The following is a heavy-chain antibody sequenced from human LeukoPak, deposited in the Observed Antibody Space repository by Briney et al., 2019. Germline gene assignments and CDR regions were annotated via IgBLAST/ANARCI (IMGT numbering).Heavy chain of an antibody. CDR1: GYTFTSYD. J-gene: IGHJ5*02. D-gene: IGHD3-9*01. Sequence: ASVKVSCKASGYTFTSYDINWVRQATGQGLEWMGRMNPNSGYTGYAQKFQGRFTMTRDTSISTAYMELSSLRADDTAVYYCARADVLRYFDWFDPWGQGTLVTVSS. CDR2: MNPNSGYT. V-gene: IGHV1-8*01. CDR3: ARADVLRYFDWFDP.